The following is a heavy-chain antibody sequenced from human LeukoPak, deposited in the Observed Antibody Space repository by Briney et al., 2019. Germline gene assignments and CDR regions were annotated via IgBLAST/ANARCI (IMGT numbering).Heavy chain of an antibody. CDR2: IRYDGSNK. D-gene: IGHD2-21*02. V-gene: IGHV3-30*02. Sequence: GGSLRLSCAASGFTFSSYGMHWVRQAPGKGLEWVAFIRYDGSNKYYADSVKGRFTISRDNSKNTLYLQMNSLRAEDTAVYYCARAELLSLDYWGQGTLVTVSS. CDR1: GFTFSSYG. CDR3: ARAELLSLDY. J-gene: IGHJ4*02.